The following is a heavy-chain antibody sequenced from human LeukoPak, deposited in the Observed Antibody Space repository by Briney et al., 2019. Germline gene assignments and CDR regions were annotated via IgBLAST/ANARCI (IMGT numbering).Heavy chain of an antibody. D-gene: IGHD3-10*01. Sequence: SETLSLTCSVTGGSISSGDYYWTWIRQPPGKGLDWIAYIYYSGSAEYNLSLQSRATISVDTSKNQFFLKLRSVTAADTAVYYCARRQYYYGSGSMDVWGKGTMVTISS. CDR3: ARRQYYYGSGSMDV. CDR1: GGSISSGDYY. CDR2: IYYSGSA. V-gene: IGHV4-30-4*08. J-gene: IGHJ6*03.